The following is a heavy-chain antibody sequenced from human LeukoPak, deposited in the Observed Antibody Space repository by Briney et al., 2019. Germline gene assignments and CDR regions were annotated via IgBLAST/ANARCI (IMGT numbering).Heavy chain of an antibody. Sequence: SQTLSLTCTVSGCSISSGDYYWSWIRQPPGQGLEWIGNIYYSGSTYYNASLKSRVTISVDTSKNQFSLKLSSVTAADTAVYYRARHPRRDSDGYIGVDYWGQGTLVTVSS. CDR1: GCSISSGDYY. V-gene: IGHV4-30-4*01. D-gene: IGHD5-18*01. J-gene: IGHJ4*02. CDR2: IYYSGST. CDR3: ARHPRRDSDGYIGVDY.